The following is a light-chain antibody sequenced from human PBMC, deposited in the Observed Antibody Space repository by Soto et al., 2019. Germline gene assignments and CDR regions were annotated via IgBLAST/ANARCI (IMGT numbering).Light chain of an antibody. Sequence: IQMTQSPSTLSASLFDRVTITCRASHNIERWMAWYQQKPGKAPSLLIFDASTLHSGVPSRFSGSGSGTDFTLTIGSLEPEDSGVYYCQQRINWPLTFGGGTKVDIK. CDR1: HNIERW. J-gene: IGKJ4*01. CDR3: QQRINWPLT. V-gene: IGKV1-5*01. CDR2: DAS.